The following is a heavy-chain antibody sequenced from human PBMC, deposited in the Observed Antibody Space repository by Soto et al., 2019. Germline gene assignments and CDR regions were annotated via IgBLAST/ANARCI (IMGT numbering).Heavy chain of an antibody. Sequence: GGSLRLSCSASGFTFSNYAMDWVRQAPGKGLEWVSRISGSGGTTHYGDSVKGRFTISRDNSKNTLYLQMNILRAENTVVYLCSSRYCSGGGCYYFDYWGQGNLVTVSS. CDR1: GFTFSNYA. V-gene: IGHV3-23*01. D-gene: IGHD2-15*01. CDR2: ISGSGGTT. J-gene: IGHJ4*02. CDR3: SSRYCSGGGCYYFDY.